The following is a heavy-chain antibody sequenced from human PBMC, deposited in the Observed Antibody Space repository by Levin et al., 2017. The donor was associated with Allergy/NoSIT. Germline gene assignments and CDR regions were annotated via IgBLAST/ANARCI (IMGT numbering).Heavy chain of an antibody. CDR2: IYYSGST. CDR1: GGSISSSSYY. Sequence: PSETLSLTCTVSGGSISSSSYYWGWIRQPPGKGLEWIGSIYYSGSTYYNPSLKSRVTISVDTSKNQFSLKLSSVTAADTAVYYCARTIYYGSGSYYNNWFDPWGQGTLVTVSS. CDR3: ARTIYYGSGSYYNNWFDP. J-gene: IGHJ5*02. D-gene: IGHD3-10*01. V-gene: IGHV4-39*01.